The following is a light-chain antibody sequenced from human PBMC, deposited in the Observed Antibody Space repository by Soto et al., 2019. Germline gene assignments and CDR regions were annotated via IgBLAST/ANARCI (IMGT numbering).Light chain of an antibody. CDR3: CSYAGESTFV. CDR2: EGT. Sequence: QSALTQPASVSGSPGQSITISCTGTLNDLGGYNLVSWYQQHPGKAPKVMIYEGTKRPSGVSNRFSGSKSGNTASLTITGLQAEDEADYYCCSYAGESTFVFGGGTKVTVL. CDR1: LNDLGGYNL. J-gene: IGLJ2*01. V-gene: IGLV2-23*01.